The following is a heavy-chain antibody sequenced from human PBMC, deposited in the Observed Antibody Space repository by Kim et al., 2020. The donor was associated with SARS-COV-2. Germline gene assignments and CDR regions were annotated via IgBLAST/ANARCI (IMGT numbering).Heavy chain of an antibody. J-gene: IGHJ4*02. Sequence: SETLSLTCTVSGGSISRITYSWGWIRQPPGKGLEWIGTIYFSGSTYYNPSLNSRVTISVDTSKNQFSLKLSSVTAADTAVYYCATAAPQGYWGQGTLVTV. V-gene: IGHV4-39*01. CDR1: GGSISRITYS. CDR3: ATAAPQGY. CDR2: IYFSGST. D-gene: IGHD6-25*01.